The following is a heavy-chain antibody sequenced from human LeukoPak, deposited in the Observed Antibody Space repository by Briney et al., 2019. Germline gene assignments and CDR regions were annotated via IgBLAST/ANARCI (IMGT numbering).Heavy chain of an antibody. J-gene: IGHJ4*02. V-gene: IGHV1-2*02. CDR1: GYTFTGYY. CDR3: ARDRGVYYGSGSYIDY. Sequence: ASVKVSCKASGYTFTGYYMHWVRQPPGQGLDGMGWINPNSGGTNYAQKFQGRVTMTRDTSISTAYMELSRLRSDDTAVYYCARDRGVYYGSGSYIDYWGQGTLVTVSS. D-gene: IGHD3-10*01. CDR2: INPNSGGT.